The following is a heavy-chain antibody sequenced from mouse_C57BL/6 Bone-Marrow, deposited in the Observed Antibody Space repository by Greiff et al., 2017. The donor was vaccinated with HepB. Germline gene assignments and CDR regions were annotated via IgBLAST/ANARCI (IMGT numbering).Heavy chain of an antibody. CDR1: GYTFTSYW. Sequence: QVQLQQPGAELVRPGTSVKLSCKASGYTFTSYWMHWVKQRPGQGLEWIGVIDPSDSYTNYNQKFKGKATLTADKSSSTAYMELRSLTSEDSAVYFCASPTTRCAMDYWGQGTSVTVSS. CDR3: ASPTTRCAMDY. V-gene: IGHV1-59*01. D-gene: IGHD2-12*01. CDR2: IDPSDSYT. J-gene: IGHJ4*01.